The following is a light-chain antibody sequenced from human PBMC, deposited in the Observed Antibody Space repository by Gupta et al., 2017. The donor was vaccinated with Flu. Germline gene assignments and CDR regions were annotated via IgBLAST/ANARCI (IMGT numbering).Light chain of an antibody. V-gene: IGLV1-44*01. CDR1: SSKIGSNN. Sequence: QSVLTQAPTASGTPGQRVTISCSGGSSKIGSNNVNWYQHHPGTAPKLLIYVNNKRTSGVPGRFSASKSGTSASLAISGLQAEEAADYYCAAWDDSLNAWVFGGGIKLTVL. CDR2: VNN. CDR3: AAWDDSLNAWV. J-gene: IGLJ3*02.